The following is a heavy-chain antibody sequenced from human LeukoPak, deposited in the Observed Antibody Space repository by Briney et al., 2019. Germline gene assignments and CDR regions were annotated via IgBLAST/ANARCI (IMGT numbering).Heavy chain of an antibody. V-gene: IGHV1-2*06. CDR2: INPNSGGT. J-gene: IGHJ3*02. D-gene: IGHD6-19*01. Sequence: ASVKVSCKVSGYTLTELSMHWVRQAPGKGLEWMGRINPNSGGTNYAQKFQGRVTMTRDTSISTAYMELSRLRSDDTAVYYCARAKYSSGWPDAFDIWGQGTMVTVSS. CDR3: ARAKYSSGWPDAFDI. CDR1: GYTLTELS.